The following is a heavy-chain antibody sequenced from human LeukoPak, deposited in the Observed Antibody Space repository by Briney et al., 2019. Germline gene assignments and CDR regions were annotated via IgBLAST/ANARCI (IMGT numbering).Heavy chain of an antibody. J-gene: IGHJ4*02. CDR3: AKDLSTVTTGPFDY. Sequence: GGSLRLSCAASGFTFSNYWMSWVRQAPGKGLEWVSCISSSRSYIYSADSVKGRFTISRDNAKNSLYLQMNSLRAEDTAVYYCAKDLSTVTTGPFDYWGQGTLVTVSS. CDR2: ISSSRSYI. V-gene: IGHV3-21*01. CDR1: GFTFSNYW. D-gene: IGHD4-11*01.